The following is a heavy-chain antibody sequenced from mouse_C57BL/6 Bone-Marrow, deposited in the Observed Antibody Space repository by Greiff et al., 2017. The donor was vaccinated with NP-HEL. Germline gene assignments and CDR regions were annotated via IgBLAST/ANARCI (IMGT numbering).Heavy chain of an antibody. CDR3: ARSTVVPQAWFAY. CDR1: GYTFTSYW. V-gene: IGHV1-7*01. J-gene: IGHJ3*01. Sequence: VHLVESGAELAKPGASVKLSCKASGYTFTSYWMHWVKQRPGQGLEWIGYINPSSGYTKYNQKFKDKATLTADKSSSPAYMQLSSLTYEDSAVYYCARSTVVPQAWFAYWGQGTLVTVSA. CDR2: INPSSGYT. D-gene: IGHD1-1*01.